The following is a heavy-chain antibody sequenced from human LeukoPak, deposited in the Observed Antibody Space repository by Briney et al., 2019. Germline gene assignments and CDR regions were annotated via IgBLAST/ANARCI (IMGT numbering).Heavy chain of an antibody. CDR1: GFIFSDYY. CDR2: ISSPSSTR. D-gene: IGHD3-10*01. CDR3: AGCGDGLPCYFDY. V-gene: IGHV3-11*04. J-gene: IGHJ4*02. Sequence: PGGSLRLSCDASGFIFSDYYMSWVRQAPGKGLEWISYISSPSSTRYYADSVKGRFTISRDNAKNSLYLQMNSLRAEATAVYYCAGCGDGLPCYFDYWGQGTLVTVSS.